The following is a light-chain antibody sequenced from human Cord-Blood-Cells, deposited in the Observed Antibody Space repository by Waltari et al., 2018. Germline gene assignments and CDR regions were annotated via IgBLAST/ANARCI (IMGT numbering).Light chain of an antibody. V-gene: IGKV1-12*01. CDR3: QQANSFPYT. Sequence: DIQMTQSPSSVSASVGDRVTITCRASQGFSSWLAWYQQKPVKAPKLLIYAASSLQSVVPSRFSGSGSGTDFTLTISSLQPEDFATYYCQQANSFPYTFGQGTKLEIK. CDR2: AAS. CDR1: QGFSSW. J-gene: IGKJ2*01.